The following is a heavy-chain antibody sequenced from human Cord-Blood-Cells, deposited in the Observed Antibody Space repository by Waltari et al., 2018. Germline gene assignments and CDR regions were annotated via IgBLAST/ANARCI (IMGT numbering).Heavy chain of an antibody. CDR2: IYYSGST. D-gene: IGHD3-3*01. V-gene: IGHV4-61*01. Sequence: QVQLQESGPGLVKPSETLSLTCTVSGGSVSSGSYYWSWIRQPPGKGLEWIGYIYYSGSTNSNPSLKSRVTISVDTSKNQFSLKLSSVTAADTAVYYCASYDFWSGYFDYWGQGTLVTVSS. J-gene: IGHJ4*02. CDR1: GGSVSSGSYY. CDR3: ASYDFWSGYFDY.